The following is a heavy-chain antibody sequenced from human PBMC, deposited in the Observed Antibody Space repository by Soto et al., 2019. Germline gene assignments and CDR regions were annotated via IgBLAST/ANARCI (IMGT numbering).Heavy chain of an antibody. J-gene: IGHJ3*02. V-gene: IGHV3-21*01. CDR3: ARDSGAVYVISGYYRPSVAFDT. CDR1: GFTFSSYS. D-gene: IGHD3-22*01. CDR2: ISSSRTYI. Sequence: PGGSLRLSCAASGFTFSSYSMNWVRLAPGKGLEWVSSISSSRTYIYYADSVKGRFTISRDNAKNSLYLQMNSLRAEDTAVYYCARDSGAVYVISGYYRPSVAFDTRGEGTMVT.